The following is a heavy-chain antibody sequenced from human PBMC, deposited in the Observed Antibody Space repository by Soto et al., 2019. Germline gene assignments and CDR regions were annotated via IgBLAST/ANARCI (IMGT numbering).Heavy chain of an antibody. J-gene: IGHJ4*02. CDR1: GITIRNYP. CDR3: VKDDGGYPSTEPH. D-gene: IGHD3-22*01. CDR2: ISGSGDRT. V-gene: IGHV3-23*01. Sequence: ESVGGLVQPGGSLRLSCAASGITIRNYPMSWVRQAPGKGLDWVSGISGSGDRTYYADSAKGRFTISKDFSKNSLSLQLDSLRVEDTAVYFCVKDDGGYPSTEPHWGQGTLVTVSS.